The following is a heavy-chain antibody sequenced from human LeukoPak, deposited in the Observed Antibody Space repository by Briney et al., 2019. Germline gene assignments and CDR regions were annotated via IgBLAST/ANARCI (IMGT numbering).Heavy chain of an antibody. Sequence: GGSLRLSCAASGFTFSSYGMHWVRQAPGKGLEWVAFIRYDGSNKYYADSVKGRFTISRGNSKNTLYLQMNSLRAEDTAVYYCAQLDYYDSSGYYSDYWGQGTLVTVSS. J-gene: IGHJ4*02. V-gene: IGHV3-30*02. CDR3: AQLDYYDSSGYYSDY. D-gene: IGHD3-22*01. CDR1: GFTFSSYG. CDR2: IRYDGSNK.